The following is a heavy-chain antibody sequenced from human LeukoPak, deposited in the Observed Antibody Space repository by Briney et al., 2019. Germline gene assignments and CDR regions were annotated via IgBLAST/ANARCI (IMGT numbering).Heavy chain of an antibody. J-gene: IGHJ5*02. CDR3: ARDPLGGAVADNWFDP. D-gene: IGHD3-16*01. Sequence: ASVKVSRKASGYTFTSYGISWVRQAPGQGLEWMGWISAYNGNTNYAQKLQGRVAMTTDTSTSTAYMELRSLRSDDTAVYYCARDPLGGAVADNWFDPWGQGTLVTVSS. CDR2: ISAYNGNT. V-gene: IGHV1-18*04. CDR1: GYTFTSYG.